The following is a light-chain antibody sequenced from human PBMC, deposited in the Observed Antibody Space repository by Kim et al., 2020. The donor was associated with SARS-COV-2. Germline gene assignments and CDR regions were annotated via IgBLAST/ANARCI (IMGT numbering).Light chain of an antibody. CDR3: QQLNTPIT. Sequence: SASVDDRVTITCRASQGISSYLAWYQQKPGKAPKLLIYAASTLQSGVPSRFSGSGSGTDFTLTISSLQPEDFATYYCQQLNTPITFGQGTRLEIK. CDR1: QGISSY. V-gene: IGKV1-9*01. J-gene: IGKJ5*01. CDR2: AAS.